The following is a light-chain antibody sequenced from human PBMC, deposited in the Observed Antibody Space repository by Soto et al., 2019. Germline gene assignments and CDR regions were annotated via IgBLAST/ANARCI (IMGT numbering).Light chain of an antibody. CDR3: QQYYSTPFT. J-gene: IGKJ3*01. Sequence: EIVMTQSPATLSVSPGERATLSCRASQSVSSNLAWYQQKPGQGPRLLIYGASSRATGTPDRFSGSGSGTEFTLTISSLEPEDFAVYYCQQYYSTPFTFGPGTKVDIK. V-gene: IGKV3D-15*01. CDR2: GAS. CDR1: QSVSSN.